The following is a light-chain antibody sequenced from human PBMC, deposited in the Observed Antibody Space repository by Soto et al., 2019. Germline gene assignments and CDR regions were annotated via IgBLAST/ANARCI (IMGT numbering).Light chain of an antibody. CDR2: AAS. V-gene: IGKV1-27*01. J-gene: IGKJ4*01. CDR3: QKCKVAPFT. Sequence: EMQMTQSPSSLSSSVGDRVTITCRASQGIDNYLAWYEQKPGKAHKXLIYAASTLQSGVPSRFTGSGSGTDFTLTISSLQPEDAETYYCQKCKVAPFTFGGGTKVDI. CDR1: QGIDNY.